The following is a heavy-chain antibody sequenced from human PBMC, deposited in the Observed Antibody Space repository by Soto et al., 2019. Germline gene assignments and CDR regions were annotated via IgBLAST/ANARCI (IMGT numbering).Heavy chain of an antibody. CDR2: IYYSGST. CDR1: GGSISSYY. CDR3: ARLVGVAGPHNKDAFDI. V-gene: IGHV4-59*01. D-gene: IGHD2-15*01. Sequence: QVQLQESGPGLVKPSETLSLTCTVSGGSISSYYWSWIRQPPGKGLEWIGYIYYSGSTNYNPSLKSRVTISVDTSKNQFSLKLSSVTAADTAVYYCARLVGVAGPHNKDAFDIWGQGTMVTVSS. J-gene: IGHJ3*02.